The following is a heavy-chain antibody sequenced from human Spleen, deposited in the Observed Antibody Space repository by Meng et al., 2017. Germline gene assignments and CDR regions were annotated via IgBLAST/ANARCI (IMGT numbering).Heavy chain of an antibody. D-gene: IGHD3-3*01. CDR3: AVLEGG. J-gene: IGHJ4*02. CDR2: ISPHDGGT. Sequence: ASVKVSCKASGYTFSDYYIHWVRQAPGQGLEWIGWISPHDGGTNYAHEFLGRVTVTRDMSTTTVYMDMSRLTYDDTAIYYCAVLEGGWGQGTLVTVSS. CDR1: GYTFSDYY. V-gene: IGHV1-2*07.